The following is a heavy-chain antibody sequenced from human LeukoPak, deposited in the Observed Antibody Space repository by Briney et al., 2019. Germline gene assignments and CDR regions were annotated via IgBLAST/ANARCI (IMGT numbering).Heavy chain of an antibody. J-gene: IGHJ4*02. CDR2: IYNTGRT. Sequence: SETLSLTCTVSGGSISGIDYSFHWMRQPPGKGLEWIAGIYNTGRTRYNSSLKSRTTIFVDTFRNQFSLGLSSVTAADTALYYCATYTSWGKGALVTVSS. D-gene: IGHD5-18*01. CDR1: GGSISGIDYS. V-gene: IGHV4-39*01. CDR3: ATYTS.